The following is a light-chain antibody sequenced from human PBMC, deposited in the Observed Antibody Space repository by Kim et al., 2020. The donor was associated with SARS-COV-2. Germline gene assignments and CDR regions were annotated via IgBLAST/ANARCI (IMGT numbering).Light chain of an antibody. CDR3: QQYGSSPRT. CDR1: QSFSSSY. CDR2: GAS. Sequence: SPGERATLSCRASQSFSSSYLAWYQQRSGQAPRLLIYGASTRATGIPDRFSGSGSGTDFTLTISRLEPEDFAVYYCQQYGSSPRTFGQGTKVDIK. J-gene: IGKJ1*01. V-gene: IGKV3-20*01.